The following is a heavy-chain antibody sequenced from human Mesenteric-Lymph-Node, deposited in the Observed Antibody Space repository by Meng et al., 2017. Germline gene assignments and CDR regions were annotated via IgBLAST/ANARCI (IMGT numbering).Heavy chain of an antibody. CDR2: IKDGSKK. Sequence: GESLKISCAASGFTFSNYWMTWVRQAPGKGLEWVANIKDGSKKSYVDSVKGRFTISRDNSKNSLYLQMNSLRAEDTAVYYCARDPLTYYYDSSGPRIGGYWGQGTLVTVSS. J-gene: IGHJ4*02. D-gene: IGHD3-22*01. CDR1: GFTFSNYW. CDR3: ARDPLTYYYDSSGPRIGGY. V-gene: IGHV3-7*01.